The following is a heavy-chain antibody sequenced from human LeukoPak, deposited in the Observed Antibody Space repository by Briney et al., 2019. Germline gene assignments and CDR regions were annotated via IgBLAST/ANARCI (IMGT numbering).Heavy chain of an antibody. J-gene: IGHJ6*02. CDR3: AKNLYCGGGSCYPSALGMDV. CDR2: ISYDGSNK. CDR1: GFTFSSYA. D-gene: IGHD2-15*01. V-gene: IGHV3-30*04. Sequence: GGSLRPSCAASGFTFSSYAMHWVRQAPGKGLEWVAVISYDGSNKYYADSVKGRFTISRDNSKNTLFLQMNSLRAEDTAVYYCAKNLYCGGGSCYPSALGMDVWGQGTTVTVSS.